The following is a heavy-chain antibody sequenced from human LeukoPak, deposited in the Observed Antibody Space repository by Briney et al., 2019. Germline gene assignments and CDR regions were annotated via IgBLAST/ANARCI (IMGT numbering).Heavy chain of an antibody. CDR3: ARDTTDPPYYYDSSGYSRFDP. D-gene: IGHD3-22*01. Sequence: SETLSLTCAVSHYSISSGYSWGWIRQPPEKGLEWIGSIYHSGSASYNPSLKSRVTMSVDASKNQFSLRLSSVTAADTAVYYCARDTTDPPYYYDSSGYSRFDPWGQGTLVTVSS. J-gene: IGHJ5*02. CDR2: IYHSGSA. V-gene: IGHV4-38-2*02. CDR1: HYSISSGYS.